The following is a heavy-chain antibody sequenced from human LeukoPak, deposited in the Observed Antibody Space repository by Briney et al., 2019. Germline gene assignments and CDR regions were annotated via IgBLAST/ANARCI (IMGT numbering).Heavy chain of an antibody. CDR3: ATSGYDVFDY. J-gene: IGHJ4*02. CDR2: ISSSSSYI. V-gene: IGHV3-21*01. Sequence: GGSLRLSCAASGFTFSSYAMNWVRQAPGKGLEWVSSISSSSSYIYYADSVKGRFTNSRDNAKNSLYLQMNSLRAEDTAVYYCATSGYDVFDYWGQGTLVTVSS. D-gene: IGHD5-12*01. CDR1: GFTFSSYA.